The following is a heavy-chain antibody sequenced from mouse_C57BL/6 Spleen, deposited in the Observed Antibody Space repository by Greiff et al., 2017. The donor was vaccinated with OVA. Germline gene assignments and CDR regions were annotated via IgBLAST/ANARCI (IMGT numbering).Heavy chain of an antibody. Sequence: QVQLQQPGTELVKPGASVKLSCKASGYTFTSYWMHWVKQRPGQGLEWIGNINPSNGGTNYNEKFKSKATLTVDKSSSTAYMQLSSLTSEDSAVYYGARPGLESIYYDYDDAMDYWGQGTSVTVSS. CDR3: ARPGLESIYYDYDDAMDY. CDR1: GYTFTSYW. CDR2: INPSNGGT. D-gene: IGHD2-4*01. V-gene: IGHV1-53*01. J-gene: IGHJ4*01.